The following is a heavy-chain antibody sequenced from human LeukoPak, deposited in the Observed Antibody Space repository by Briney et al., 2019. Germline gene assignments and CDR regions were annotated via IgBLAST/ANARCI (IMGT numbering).Heavy chain of an antibody. V-gene: IGHV3-23*01. D-gene: IGHD6-13*01. J-gene: IGHJ4*02. Sequence: GGSLRLSCAASGFTFSLYAMSWGRQAPGKGLEWVSTISGGSDSTYYADSVKGRFTISRDNSKNTLYLQMNSLRAEDTAVYYCAKGRGGTPVIAAAGTPDYWGQGTLVTVSS. CDR3: AKGRGGTPVIAAAGTPDY. CDR1: GFTFSLYA. CDR2: ISGGSDST.